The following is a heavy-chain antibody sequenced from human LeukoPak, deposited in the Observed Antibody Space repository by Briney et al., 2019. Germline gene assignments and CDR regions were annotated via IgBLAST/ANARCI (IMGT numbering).Heavy chain of an antibody. V-gene: IGHV1-69*05. CDR1: RGTFSSYA. CDR3: AREAGVPAAIPPYYYYMDV. Sequence: SVKVSCKASRGTFSSYAISWVRQAPGQGLEWMGGIIPIFGTANYAQKFQGRVTITTDESTSTAYMELSSLRSEDTAVYYCAREAGVPAAIPPYYYYMDVWGKGTTVTVSS. CDR2: IIPIFGTA. D-gene: IGHD2-2*02. J-gene: IGHJ6*03.